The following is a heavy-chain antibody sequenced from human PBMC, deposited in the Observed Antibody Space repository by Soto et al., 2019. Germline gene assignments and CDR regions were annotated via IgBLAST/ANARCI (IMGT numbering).Heavy chain of an antibody. J-gene: IGHJ6*02. D-gene: IGHD3-22*01. CDR3: AANRGYNYYYGMDV. CDR2: ISGSGGST. CDR1: GFTFSSYA. V-gene: IGHV3-23*01. Sequence: GGSLRLSCAASGFTFSSYAMSWVRQAPGKGLEWVSAISGSGGSTYYADSVKGRFTSSRDNSKNTLYLQMNSLRAEDTAVYYCAANRGYNYYYGMDVWGQGTTVTVSS.